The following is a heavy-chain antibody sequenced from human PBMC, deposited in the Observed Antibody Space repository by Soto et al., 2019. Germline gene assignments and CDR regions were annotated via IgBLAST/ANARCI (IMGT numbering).Heavy chain of an antibody. CDR1: GFTFSGSA. J-gene: IGHJ6*02. D-gene: IGHD2-2*01. CDR3: TTPPDDIVVVPAAIYYYYGMDV. V-gene: IGHV3-73*02. Sequence: EVQLVESGGGLVQPGGSLKLSCAASGFTFSGSAMHWVRQASGKGLEWVGRIRSKANSYATAYAASVKGRFTISRDDSKNXXSXQXXSLTTEGTAVYYCTTPPDDIVVVPAAIYYYYGMDVWGQGTTVTVSS. CDR2: IRSKANSYAT.